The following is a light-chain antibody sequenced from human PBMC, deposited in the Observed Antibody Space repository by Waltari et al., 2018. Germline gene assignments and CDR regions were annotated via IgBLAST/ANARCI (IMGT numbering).Light chain of an antibody. V-gene: IGKV2D-29*01. J-gene: IGKJ1*01. Sequence: DMVMTETQISWSVNQGKRADIAGKASQRLLFFDGKTYLYWFLQKPGQPPQLLIYEVSKRFSGVPDRFSGSGSGTDFTLKISRVEAEDVGVYYCMHSVQHPWTFGQGTKVEIE. CDR2: EVS. CDR1: QRLLFFDGKTY. CDR3: MHSVQHPWT.